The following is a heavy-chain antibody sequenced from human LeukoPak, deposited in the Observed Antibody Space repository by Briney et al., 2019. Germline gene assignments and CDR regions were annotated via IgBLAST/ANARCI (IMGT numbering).Heavy chain of an antibody. V-gene: IGHV4-38-2*01. D-gene: IGHD3-22*01. CDR1: GNSISSDYY. J-gene: IGHJ4*02. CDR3: AGQYDSNGYYFY. CDR2: IYHTGST. Sequence: SETLSLTCAATGNSISSDYYWGWIRQPPGQGLQWIGCIYHTGSTYYTPSLKSRVTISVDTSKNRFPLKLSSVTAADTAVYYWAGQYDSNGYYFYWGQGALVTVSS.